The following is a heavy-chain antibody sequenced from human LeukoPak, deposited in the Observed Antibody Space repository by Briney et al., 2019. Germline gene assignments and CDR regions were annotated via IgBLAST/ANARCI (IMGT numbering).Heavy chain of an antibody. CDR3: AKSFRSGWYVFRNSAHDAFDI. J-gene: IGHJ3*02. CDR2: ISYDGSNK. Sequence: TGGSLRLSCAASGFTFSSYGMHWVRQAPGKGLEWVAVISYDGSNKYYADSVKGRFTISRDNSKNTLYLQMNSLRAEDTAVYYCAKSFRSGWYVFRNSAHDAFDIWGQGTMVTVSS. D-gene: IGHD6-19*01. CDR1: GFTFSSYG. V-gene: IGHV3-30*18.